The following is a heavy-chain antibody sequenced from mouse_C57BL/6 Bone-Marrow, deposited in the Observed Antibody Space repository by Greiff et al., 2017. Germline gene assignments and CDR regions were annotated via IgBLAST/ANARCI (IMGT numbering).Heavy chain of an antibody. Sequence: EVMLVESGGGLVQPGGSLKLSCAASGFTFSDYGMAWVRQAPRKGPEWVAFISNLAYSIYYADTVTGRFNISREHAKTTLYLEMIRLMSEDTAMYYCSRQDYGSAWFAYWGQGTLVTVSA. CDR2: ISNLAYSI. CDR3: SRQDYGSAWFAY. V-gene: IGHV5-15*04. CDR1: GFTFSDYG. J-gene: IGHJ3*01. D-gene: IGHD1-1*01.